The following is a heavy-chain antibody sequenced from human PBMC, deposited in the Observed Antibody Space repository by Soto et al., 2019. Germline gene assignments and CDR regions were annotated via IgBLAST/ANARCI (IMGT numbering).Heavy chain of an antibody. CDR2: IKEDGSEK. V-gene: IGHV3-7*04. Sequence: GGSLRLSCAASGFIFSNYWMSWVRHAPGKGLEWVANIKEDGSEKDHVDSVKGRFTISRDNAKNSLYLQMNSLRVEDSAVYYCVRDRFCSDSNCYGTFDSWGQGTLVTVSS. J-gene: IGHJ4*02. CDR3: VRDRFCSDSNCYGTFDS. CDR1: GFIFSNYW. D-gene: IGHD2-15*01.